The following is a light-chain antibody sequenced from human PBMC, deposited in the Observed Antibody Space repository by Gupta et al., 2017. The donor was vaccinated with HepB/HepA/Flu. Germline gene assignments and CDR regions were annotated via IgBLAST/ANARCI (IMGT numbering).Light chain of an antibody. V-gene: IGLV2-14*03. Sequence: QSALTQPASVSASPGQPITISCTGTNNDVGAYNFVSWYQQHPGKAPKLIIYDVTNRPSGVSNRFSGSKSGNTASLIISGLQAEDEADYYCSSYTSSTYFDVFGGGTKLTVL. CDR1: NNDVGAYNF. J-gene: IGLJ3*02. CDR2: DVT. CDR3: SSYTSSTYFDV.